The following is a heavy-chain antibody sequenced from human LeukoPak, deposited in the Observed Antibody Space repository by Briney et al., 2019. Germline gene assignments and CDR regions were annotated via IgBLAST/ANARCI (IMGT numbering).Heavy chain of an antibody. CDR2: INAGNGNT. V-gene: IGHV1-3*03. D-gene: IGHD3-22*01. J-gene: IGHJ4*02. Sequence: ASVKVSCKASGYTFTSYAMHWVRQAPGQRLELMGWINAGNGNTKYSQEFQGRVTITRDTSASTAYMELSSLRSEDMAVYYCARDLYYDSSGLYFDYWGQGTLVTVSS. CDR1: GYTFTSYA. CDR3: ARDLYYDSSGLYFDY.